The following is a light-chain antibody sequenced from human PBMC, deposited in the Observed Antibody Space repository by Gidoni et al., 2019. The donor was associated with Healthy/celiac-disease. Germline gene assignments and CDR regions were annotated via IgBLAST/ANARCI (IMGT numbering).Light chain of an antibody. J-gene: IGKJ5*01. V-gene: IGKV1D-8*01. CDR3: QQYYSFPPT. CDR2: AAS. CDR1: QGISCY. Sequence: VIWMTQSPSLLSASTGDRVTISCRMSQGISCYLAWYQQKPGKAPELLIYAASTLQSGVPSRFSGSGSGTDFTLTISCLQSEDFATYYCQQYYSFPPTFGQGTRLEIK.